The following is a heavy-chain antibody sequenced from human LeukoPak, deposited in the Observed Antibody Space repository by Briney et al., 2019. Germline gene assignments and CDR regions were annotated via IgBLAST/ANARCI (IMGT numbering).Heavy chain of an antibody. Sequence: GESLKISCKGSGYSFTNYWIGWVRQMPGKGLEWMGIIYPGVSDIRYSPSFQGQVTISADKSISTAYLQWSSLKTSDTATYYCARYYRYGDLIVDYWGQGTLVTVSS. V-gene: IGHV5-51*01. CDR2: IYPGVSDI. CDR1: GYSFTNYW. D-gene: IGHD4-17*01. J-gene: IGHJ4*02. CDR3: ARYYRYGDLIVDY.